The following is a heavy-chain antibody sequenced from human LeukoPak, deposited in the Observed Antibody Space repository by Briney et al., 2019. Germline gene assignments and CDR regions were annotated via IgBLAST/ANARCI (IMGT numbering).Heavy chain of an antibody. V-gene: IGHV3-23*01. D-gene: IGHD3-22*01. J-gene: IGHJ4*02. CDR1: GFTFSTNA. CDR2: ISGSGAST. Sequence: GGPLRLSCLTSGFTFSTNAMSWVRQAPGKGLEWISGISGSGASTYYADSVKGRFTISRDNSKNTLYLQMNSLRAEDAAVYYCAKLPTYYYDSSGYYYFDYWGQGTLVTVSS. CDR3: AKLPTYYYDSSGYYYFDY.